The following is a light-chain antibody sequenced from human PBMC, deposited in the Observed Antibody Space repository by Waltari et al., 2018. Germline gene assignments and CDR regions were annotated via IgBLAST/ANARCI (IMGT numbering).Light chain of an antibody. J-gene: IGLJ3*02. V-gene: IGLV2-11*01. CDR3: CSYAGSITLWV. CDR1: SSDVGASHY. Sequence: QSALTQPRSMSGSPGQSVTISCTGNSSDVGASHYASCYQHHPDKAPKLCMYDVTKRPSGVPDRFSASKSDNSASLTISGLQAEDEADYYCCSYAGSITLWVFGGGTKLTVL. CDR2: DVT.